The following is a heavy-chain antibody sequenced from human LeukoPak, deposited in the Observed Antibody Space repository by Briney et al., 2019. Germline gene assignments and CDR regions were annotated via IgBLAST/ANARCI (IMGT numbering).Heavy chain of an antibody. CDR2: IYYSGST. V-gene: IGHV4-39*01. J-gene: IGHJ4*02. D-gene: IGHD2-2*01. CDR3: ARHPLTYCSSTSCYG. Sequence: SETLSLTCTVAGGSISSRSYYWGWIRQPPGRWLEWIGSIYYSGSTYYNPSLKSRVTISVDTSKNQFSLKLRSVTAADTAVYYCARHPLTYCSSTSCYGWGQGTLVTVSS. CDR1: GGSISSRSYY.